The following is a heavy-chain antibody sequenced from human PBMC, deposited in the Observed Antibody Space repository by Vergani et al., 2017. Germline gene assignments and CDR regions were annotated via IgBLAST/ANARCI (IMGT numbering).Heavy chain of an antibody. CDR3: ARHVILGYSSSQRDWFDP. D-gene: IGHD6-13*01. V-gene: IGHV4-39*07. CDR2: IYYSGST. Sequence: QLQLQESGPGLVKPSETLSLTCTVSGGSISSNSFYWGWIRQPPGKGLEWIGNIYYSGSTYYNPSLKSRVTISIDTSKNQFSLNLSSVTAADTAVYFCARHVILGYSSSQRDWFDPWGQGTLVTVSS. J-gene: IGHJ5*02. CDR1: GGSISSNSFY.